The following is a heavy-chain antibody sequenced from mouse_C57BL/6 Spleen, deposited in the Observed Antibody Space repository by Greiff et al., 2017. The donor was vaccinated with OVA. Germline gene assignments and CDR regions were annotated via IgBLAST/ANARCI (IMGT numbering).Heavy chain of an antibody. CDR2: INPSSGYT. CDR1: GYTFTSYW. CDR3: AGITTVVADIDYYAMDY. Sequence: VQLQESGAELAKPGASVKLSCKASGYTFTSYWMHWVKQRPGQGLEWIGYINPSSGYTKYNQKLKDKATLTADKSSSPAYMQLSSLTYEDSAVYYSAGITTVVADIDYYAMDYWGQGTSVTVSS. V-gene: IGHV1-7*01. J-gene: IGHJ4*01. D-gene: IGHD1-1*01.